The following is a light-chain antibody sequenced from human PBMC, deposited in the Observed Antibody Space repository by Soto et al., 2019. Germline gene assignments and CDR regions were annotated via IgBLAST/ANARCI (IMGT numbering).Light chain of an antibody. J-gene: IGKJ4*01. V-gene: IGKV3-11*01. CDR2: DAS. CDR1: QSVSSY. CDR3: QQRSNLPPGIT. Sequence: EIVLTQSPATLSLSPGERATLSCRASQSVSSYLAWYQQKPGQAPRLLIYDASNRATGIPARFSGSGSGTDFTLTISSRDPEDFAVYYCQQRSNLPPGITFGGGTKVEIK.